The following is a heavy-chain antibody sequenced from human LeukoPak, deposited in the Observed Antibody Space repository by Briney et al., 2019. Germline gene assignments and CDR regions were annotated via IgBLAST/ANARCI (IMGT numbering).Heavy chain of an antibody. D-gene: IGHD5/OR15-5a*01. CDR2: INQDGSDT. CDR3: VRDTSVSRMDV. Sequence: GGSLRLSCAASGFTFSSYEMNWVRQAPGKGLVWVSRINQDGSDTSYADSVKARFTISRDNAKNTLFLQMDSLRADDTAVYYCVRDTSVSRMDVWGQGTTVTVSS. CDR1: GFTFSSYE. J-gene: IGHJ6*02. V-gene: IGHV3-74*01.